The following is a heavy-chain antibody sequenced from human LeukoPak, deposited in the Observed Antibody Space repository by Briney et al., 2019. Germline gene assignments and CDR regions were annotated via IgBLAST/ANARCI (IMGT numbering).Heavy chain of an antibody. D-gene: IGHD2/OR15-2a*01. CDR1: GFSLSTTGVG. CDR2: IYSNDDQ. CDR3: AHIPQYNFGLRYFDY. V-gene: IGHV2-5*01. J-gene: IGHJ4*02. Sequence: SGPTLVKPTQTLTLTCTFSGFSLSTTGVGVGWIRQPPGKALEWLALIYSNDDQRYSPSLKSRPTITKDTSKNQVVLTMTNTDPVDTATYYCAHIPQYNFGLRYFDYWGQGTLVTVSS.